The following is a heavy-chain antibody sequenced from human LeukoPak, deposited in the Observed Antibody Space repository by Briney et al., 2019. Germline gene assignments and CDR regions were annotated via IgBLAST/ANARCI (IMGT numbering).Heavy chain of an antibody. CDR2: INHSGST. CDR1: GGSFSGYY. D-gene: IGHD3-10*02. V-gene: IGHV4-34*01. Sequence: SETLSLTCAVYGGSFSGYYWSWIRQPPGKGLEWIGEINHSGSTNYNPSLKSRVTISVDTSKNQFSLKLSSVTAADTAVYYCARGHRLFTWGQGTLVTVSS. CDR3: ARGHRLFT. J-gene: IGHJ4*02.